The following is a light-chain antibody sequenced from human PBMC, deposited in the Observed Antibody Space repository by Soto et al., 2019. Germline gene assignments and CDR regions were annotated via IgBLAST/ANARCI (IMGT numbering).Light chain of an antibody. CDR1: SSDVGGYNY. Sequence: QSALTQPGSVSWSPGHSVTISCTETSSDVGGYNYVSWYQQHPGKAPKLIIYDVSKRPSGVPDRFSGSKSGNTASLTISGLQADDEADYYCCSYAGSYTYVFGTGTKVTVL. J-gene: IGLJ1*01. CDR2: DVS. CDR3: CSYAGSYTYV. V-gene: IGLV2-11*01.